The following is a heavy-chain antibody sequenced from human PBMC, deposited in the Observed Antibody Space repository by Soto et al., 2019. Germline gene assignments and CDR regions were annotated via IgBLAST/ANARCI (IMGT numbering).Heavy chain of an antibody. V-gene: IGHV1-46*03. J-gene: IGHJ6*02. CDR3: ARGTWELELGVSYGLAV. CDR2: INPSGGST. CDR1: GYTFTSYY. D-gene: IGHD1-26*01. Sequence: ASVKVSCKASGYTFTSYYMHWVRQAPGQGLEWMGIINPSGGSTSYAQKFQGRVTMTRDTSTSTVYMELSSLRSEDTAVYYCARGTWELELGVSYGLAVWGQGTTVTVSS.